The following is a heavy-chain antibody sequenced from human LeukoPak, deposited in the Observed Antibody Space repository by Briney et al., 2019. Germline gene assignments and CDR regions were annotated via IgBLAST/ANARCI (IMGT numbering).Heavy chain of an antibody. CDR3: TLFDYGDYDY. Sequence: ASVKVSCKASRDTFTSYYIHWVRQAPGQGLEWMGIINPSGGSTSYAQKFQGRVTMTRGTSTGTVYMELSGLKSEDTAVYYCTLFDYGDYDYWGQGTLVTVSS. CDR2: INPSGGST. CDR1: RDTFTSYY. J-gene: IGHJ4*02. D-gene: IGHD4-17*01. V-gene: IGHV1-46*01.